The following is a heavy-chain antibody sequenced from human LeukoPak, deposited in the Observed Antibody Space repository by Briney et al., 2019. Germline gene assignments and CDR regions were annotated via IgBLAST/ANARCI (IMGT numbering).Heavy chain of an antibody. D-gene: IGHD6-19*01. Sequence: PSETLSLTCTVSGGSMSPYHWSWIRQPAGKGLEWIGRIYTSGSTNYNPSLKSRVTMSVDTSKNQFSLKLSSVTAADTAVYYCARDSPSAANWFDPWGQGTLVTVSS. CDR1: GGSMSPYH. V-gene: IGHV4-4*07. CDR2: IYTSGST. CDR3: ARDSPSAANWFDP. J-gene: IGHJ5*02.